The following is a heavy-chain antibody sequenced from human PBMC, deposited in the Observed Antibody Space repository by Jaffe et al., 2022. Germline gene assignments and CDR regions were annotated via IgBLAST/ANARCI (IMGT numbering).Heavy chain of an antibody. Sequence: QVQLVQSGAEVKKPGASVKVSCKASGYTFTNYDFNWVRQAPGQGLEWLGWMSPVNGNTGYAQKFQGRVTMTWDTSTTTAYMELSSLRSDDTAVYYCARANYILTGYSLDYWGQGTLVTVSS. CDR2: MSPVNGNT. V-gene: IGHV1-8*01. J-gene: IGHJ4*02. D-gene: IGHD3-9*01. CDR3: ARANYILTGYSLDY. CDR1: GYTFTNYD.